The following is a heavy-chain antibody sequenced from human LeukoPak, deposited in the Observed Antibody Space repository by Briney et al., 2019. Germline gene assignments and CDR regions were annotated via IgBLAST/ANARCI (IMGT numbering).Heavy chain of an antibody. Sequence: SETLSLTCAVYGGSFSGYYWSWIRQPPGKGLEWIGEINHSGSTNYNPSLKSRVTISVDTSKNQFSLKLSSVTAADTAVYYCARRYLGYYDSSGLFDYWGQGTLVAVSS. J-gene: IGHJ4*02. CDR1: GGSFSGYY. D-gene: IGHD3-22*01. V-gene: IGHV4-34*01. CDR2: INHSGST. CDR3: ARRYLGYYDSSGLFDY.